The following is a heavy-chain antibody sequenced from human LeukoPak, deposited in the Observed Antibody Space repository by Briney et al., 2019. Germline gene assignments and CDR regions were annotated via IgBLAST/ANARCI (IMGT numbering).Heavy chain of an antibody. CDR3: ARVSSRVFDY. CDR1: GDSVSNNNVA. V-gene: IGHV6-1*01. D-gene: IGHD3-10*01. CDR2: TYCRSKWYN. Sequence: SQTLSLTCAISGDSVSNNNVAWNWIRQSPSRGLEWLGRTYCRSKWYNDYAISVKSRITINPDTSMNQFSLQLNSVTPDDTAVYYCARVSSRVFDYWGQGTLVTVSS. J-gene: IGHJ4*02.